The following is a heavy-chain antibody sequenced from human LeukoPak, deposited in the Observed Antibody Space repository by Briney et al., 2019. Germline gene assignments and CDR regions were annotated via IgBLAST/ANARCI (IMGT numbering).Heavy chain of an antibody. Sequence: SETLSLTCAVCGGSFSGYYWSWIRQPPGKGLEWIGEINHCGSTNYNPSLKSRVTISVDTSKNQFSLKLSSVTAADTAVYYCASLLDTLNYDFWSGYLDYWGQGTLVTVSS. CDR3: ASLLDTLNYDFWSGYLDY. D-gene: IGHD3-3*01. J-gene: IGHJ4*02. CDR1: GGSFSGYY. V-gene: IGHV4-34*01. CDR2: INHCGST.